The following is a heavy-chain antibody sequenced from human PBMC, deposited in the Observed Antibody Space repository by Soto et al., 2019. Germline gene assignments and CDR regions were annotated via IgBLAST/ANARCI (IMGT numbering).Heavy chain of an antibody. V-gene: IGHV4-59*01. CDR3: ARESKGVWSGYYQGGLAFDY. J-gene: IGHJ4*02. D-gene: IGHD3-3*01. CDR2: IYYSGST. CDR1: GGSIISYY. Sequence: QVQLQESGPGLVKPSETLSLTCTVSGGSIISYYCSWIRQPPGKGLEWIGYIYYSGSTNYHPSLKSRVTISVDTSKSQFSLKRSCVTAADTAVYYCARESKGVWSGYYQGGLAFDYWGQGTLVTVSS.